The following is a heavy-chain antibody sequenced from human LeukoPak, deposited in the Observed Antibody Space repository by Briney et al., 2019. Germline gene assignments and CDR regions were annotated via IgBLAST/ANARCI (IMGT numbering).Heavy chain of an antibody. V-gene: IGHV4-39*01. CDR3: AGPGIAAAAT. J-gene: IGHJ4*02. CDR1: GGSINNSSYY. Sequence: SETLSLTCTVSGGSINNSSYYWGWIRQPPGKGLEWIGSIYYSGSTYYNPSLKSRVAISVDTSKNQFSLKLSSVTAADTAVYYCAGPGIAAAATWGQGTLVTVSS. CDR2: IYYSGST. D-gene: IGHD6-13*01.